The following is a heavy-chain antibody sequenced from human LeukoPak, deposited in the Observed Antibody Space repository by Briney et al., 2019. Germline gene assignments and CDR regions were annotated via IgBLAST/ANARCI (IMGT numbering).Heavy chain of an antibody. CDR3: ARKVPIGSVDY. CDR2: ISSSSSTI. V-gene: IGHV3-48*01. CDR1: GFTFSSYS. J-gene: IGHJ4*02. D-gene: IGHD3-10*01. Sequence: GGSLRLSCAASGFTFSSYSMNWVRQAPGKGLEWVSYISSSSSTIYYADSVKGRFTISRDNAKNSLYLQMNSLRAEDTGVYYCARKVPIGSVDYWGQGTLVTVSS.